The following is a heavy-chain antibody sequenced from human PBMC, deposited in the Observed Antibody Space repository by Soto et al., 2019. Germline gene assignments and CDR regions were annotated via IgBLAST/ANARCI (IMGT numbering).Heavy chain of an antibody. CDR3: ARQGGYDRYYYYYYGMDV. CDR2: IYPGDSDT. Sequence: GESRKISCKGSGYSVTIYWIGLVRQLPGKGLEWMGIIYPGDSDTRYSPSFQGQVTISADKSISTAYLQWSSLKASDTAMYYCARQGGYDRYYYYYYGMDVWGQGTTVTVSS. CDR1: GYSVTIYW. D-gene: IGHD5-12*01. V-gene: IGHV5-51*01. J-gene: IGHJ6*02.